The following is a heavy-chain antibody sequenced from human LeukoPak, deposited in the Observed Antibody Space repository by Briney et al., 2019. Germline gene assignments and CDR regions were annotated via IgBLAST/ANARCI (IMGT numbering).Heavy chain of an antibody. J-gene: IGHJ6*02. CDR2: IYSGGST. CDR3: ARETPGDYYYYGMDV. D-gene: IGHD4-23*01. CDR1: GFTVSSNY. V-gene: IGHV3-53*01. Sequence: GGSLRLSCAASGFTVSSNYMSWVRQAPGKGLEWVSVIYSGGSTYYADSVKGRFTTSRDNSKNTLYLQMNSLRAEDTAVYYCARETPGDYYYYGMDVWGQGTTVTVSS.